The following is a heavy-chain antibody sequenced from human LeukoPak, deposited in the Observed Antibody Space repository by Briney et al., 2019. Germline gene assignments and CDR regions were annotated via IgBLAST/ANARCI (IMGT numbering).Heavy chain of an antibody. CDR2: IKQDGSEN. CDR1: GFTFSSYS. V-gene: IGHV3-7*04. Sequence: GGSLRLSCAASGFTFSSYSMNWVRQAPGKGLEWVANIKQDGSENYYVDSVKGRFTISRDNAKNSLYLQMNSLRAEDTAVYYCARSLGYCSGTTCYPFDYWGQGTLVTVSS. J-gene: IGHJ4*02. CDR3: ARSLGYCSGTTCYPFDY. D-gene: IGHD2-15*01.